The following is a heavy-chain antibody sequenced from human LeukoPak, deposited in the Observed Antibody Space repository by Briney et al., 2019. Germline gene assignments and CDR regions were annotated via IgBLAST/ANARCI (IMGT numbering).Heavy chain of an antibody. CDR3: ASFSVAGRNYYFAY. J-gene: IGHJ4*02. CDR2: IYHSGST. CDR1: GGSISSYY. Sequence: SETLSLTCTVSGGSISSYYWSWIRQPPGEGLEWIGEIYHSGSTNYNPSLKSRVTISVDKSKNQFSLKLSSVTAADTAVYYCASFSVAGRNYYFAYWGQGTLVTVSS. D-gene: IGHD6-19*01. V-gene: IGHV4-59*12.